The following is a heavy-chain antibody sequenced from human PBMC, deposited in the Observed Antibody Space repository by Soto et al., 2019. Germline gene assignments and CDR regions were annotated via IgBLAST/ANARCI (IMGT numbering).Heavy chain of an antibody. D-gene: IGHD3-10*01. CDR2: ISSSGNTV. CDR3: ARDSRVYYGSGSSVDG. V-gene: IGHV3-11*01. J-gene: IGHJ4*02. CDR1: GFTFSDYY. Sequence: PGGSLRLSCAASGFTFSDYYMSWIRQAPGKGLEWISYISSSGNTVYYADSVEGRFTISRDNAQSSLYLQMNNMRAEDTAVYYCARDSRVYYGSGSSVDGWGQGTLVTVSS.